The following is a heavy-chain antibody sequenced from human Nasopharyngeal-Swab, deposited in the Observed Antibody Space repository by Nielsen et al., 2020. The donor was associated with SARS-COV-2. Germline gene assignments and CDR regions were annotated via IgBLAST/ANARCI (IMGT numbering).Heavy chain of an antibody. CDR3: AGGSFFDSSGYYAPSFDY. Sequence: SETLSLTCTVSGSSISTYYWTWIRQPPGKGLEWIGYIYYNGITNYNPSLKSRVTISVDMSQNQFSLRLSSVTAADTAVYYCAGGSFFDSSGYYAPSFDYWGQGTLVTVSS. V-gene: IGHV4-59*01. CDR1: GSSISTYY. CDR2: IYYNGIT. D-gene: IGHD3-22*01. J-gene: IGHJ4*02.